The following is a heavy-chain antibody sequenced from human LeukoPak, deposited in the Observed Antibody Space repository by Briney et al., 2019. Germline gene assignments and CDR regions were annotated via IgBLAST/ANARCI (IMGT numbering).Heavy chain of an antibody. D-gene: IGHD3-22*01. CDR3: ARASYYYDSSGYYVY. CDR1: GFTFSSYA. J-gene: IGHJ4*02. Sequence: PGRSLRLSCAASGFTFSSYAMHWVRQAPGKGLEWVAVISYDGSNKYYADSVKGRFTISRDNSKNTLYLQMNSLRAEDTAVYYCARASYYYDSSGYYVYWGQGTLVTASS. CDR2: ISYDGSNK. V-gene: IGHV3-30-3*01.